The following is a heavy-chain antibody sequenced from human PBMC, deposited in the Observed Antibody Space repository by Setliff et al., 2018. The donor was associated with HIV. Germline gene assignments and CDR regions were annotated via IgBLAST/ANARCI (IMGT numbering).Heavy chain of an antibody. CDR1: GFSFDSHS. CDR3: ARGLSGGYCSGGSCYPFDL. J-gene: IGHJ4*02. V-gene: IGHV3-21*01. Sequence: KPGGSLRLSCAASGFSFDSHSMHWVRQAPGKGLEWIASISSGSNYIYYIDSVKGRFTISRDNAKKSLYLQMSSLRAEDAAVYYCARGLSGGYCSGGSCYPFDLWGQGTQVTVSS. D-gene: IGHD2-15*01. CDR2: ISSGSNYI.